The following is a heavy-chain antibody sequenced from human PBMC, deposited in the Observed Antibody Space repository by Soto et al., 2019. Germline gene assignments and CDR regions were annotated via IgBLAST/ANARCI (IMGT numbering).Heavy chain of an antibody. Sequence: QVQLQESGPGLVKPSGTLSLTCAVSGGSISSSNWWSWVRQPPGKGLEWIGEIYHSGSTNYNPSLTSGVTISVDKSKNQFSLTLSSVTAADTAVYYCARARVETSFDYWGQGTLVTVSS. V-gene: IGHV4-4*02. CDR1: GGSISSSNW. D-gene: IGHD2-15*01. CDR3: ARARVETSFDY. CDR2: IYHSGST. J-gene: IGHJ4*02.